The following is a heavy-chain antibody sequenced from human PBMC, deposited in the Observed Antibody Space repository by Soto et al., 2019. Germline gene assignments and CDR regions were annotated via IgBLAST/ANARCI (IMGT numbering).Heavy chain of an antibody. CDR1: GFTFSSFG. J-gene: IGHJ4*02. Sequence: QVQLVESGGGVVQPGRSLRLSCAASGFTFSSFGMHWVRQAPGKGLEWVAAIWYDGRSQYYGDPVNGRLTISRDNSKNTLYLQMNSLRDEDTAVYYCARDGEGYGSGRHFDYWGQGTLVTVSS. CDR2: IWYDGRSQ. V-gene: IGHV3-33*01. D-gene: IGHD6-19*01. CDR3: ARDGEGYGSGRHFDY.